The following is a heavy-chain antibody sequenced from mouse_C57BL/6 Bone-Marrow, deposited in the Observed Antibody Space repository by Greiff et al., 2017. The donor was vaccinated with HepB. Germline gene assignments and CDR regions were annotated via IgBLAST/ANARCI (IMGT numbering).Heavy chain of an antibody. D-gene: IGHD1-1*01. CDR2: IDPSDSET. CDR1: GYTFTSYW. J-gene: IGHJ3*01. Sequence: VQLQQPGAELVRPGSSVKLSCKASGYTFTSYWMHWVKQRPIQGLEWIGNIDPSDSETHYNQKFKDKATLTVDKSSSTAYMQLSSLTSEDSAVYYCARVDYGSSWPWFAYWGQGTLVTVSA. CDR3: ARVDYGSSWPWFAY. V-gene: IGHV1-52*01.